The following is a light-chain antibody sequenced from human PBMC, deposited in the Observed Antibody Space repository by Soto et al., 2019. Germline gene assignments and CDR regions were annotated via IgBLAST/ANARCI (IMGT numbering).Light chain of an antibody. CDR1: HTISSSY. J-gene: IGKJ1*01. CDR3: QQYNNWPRT. V-gene: IGKV3-20*01. CDR2: AIS. Sequence: ENVLTQSPGTLSLSPGQRATLSCRASHTISSSYLAWYQQKPGQASRLLIYAISDRATGVPDRFSGSGSGTEFTLTISSLQSEDFAVYYCQQYNNWPRTFGQGTKVDIK.